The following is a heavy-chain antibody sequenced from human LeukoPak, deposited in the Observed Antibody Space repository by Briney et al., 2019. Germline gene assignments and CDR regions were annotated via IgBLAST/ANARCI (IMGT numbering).Heavy chain of an antibody. J-gene: IGHJ4*02. V-gene: IGHV3-30-3*01. D-gene: IGHD6-13*01. Sequence: PGGSLRLSCAVSGFTFSSYAMSWVRQAPGEGLEWVAVISYDGSNEYYADSVKGRFTISRDNSKNTLYLQMNSLSVEDTAVYYCAKDTSSWYLGYFDYWGQGTLVTVSS. CDR3: AKDTSSWYLGYFDY. CDR1: GFTFSSYA. CDR2: ISYDGSNE.